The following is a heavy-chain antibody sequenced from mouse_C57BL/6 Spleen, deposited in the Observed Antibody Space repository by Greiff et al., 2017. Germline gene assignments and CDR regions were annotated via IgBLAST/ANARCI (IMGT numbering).Heavy chain of an antibody. Sequence: QVQLQQSGAELVRPGTSVKMSCKASGYTFTNYWIGWAKQRPGHGLEWIGDIYPGGGYTNYNEKFKGKATLTADKSSSTAYMQFSSLTSADSAIYYCARVITTVVATDYAMDYWGQGTSVTVSS. CDR2: IYPGGGYT. CDR3: ARVITTVVATDYAMDY. J-gene: IGHJ4*01. CDR1: GYTFTNYW. V-gene: IGHV1-63*01. D-gene: IGHD1-1*01.